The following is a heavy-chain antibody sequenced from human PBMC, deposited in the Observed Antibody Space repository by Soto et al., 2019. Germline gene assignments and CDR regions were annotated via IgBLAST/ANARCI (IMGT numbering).Heavy chain of an antibody. CDR1: GFNFGHYG. Sequence: QVQLVESGGGVVQPGKSLRLSCAASGFNFGHYGMHWVRQAPGKGLEWVAVIWYDGSEEYYIDAVKGRFTVSRDNSKSTLYLQMNNVRADDTAMYYCVSGVGSGFYYFDNWGQGTRVTVSS. CDR3: VSGVGSGFYYFDN. D-gene: IGHD6-19*01. CDR2: IWYDGSEE. J-gene: IGHJ4*02. V-gene: IGHV3-33*01.